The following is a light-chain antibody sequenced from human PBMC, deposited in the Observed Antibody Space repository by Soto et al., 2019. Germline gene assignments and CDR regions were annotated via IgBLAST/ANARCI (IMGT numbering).Light chain of an antibody. Sequence: EIVLTQSPSTLSVSPGERAALSCRASQSVSNNLACYQQKPGQPPRLLIFGASTRATGIPARFSGSGSEAEFALTISTLQSEDFAVYYCQQYSVWPLTFGGGTKVDIK. V-gene: IGKV3D-15*01. CDR2: GAS. CDR3: QQYSVWPLT. CDR1: QSVSNN. J-gene: IGKJ4*01.